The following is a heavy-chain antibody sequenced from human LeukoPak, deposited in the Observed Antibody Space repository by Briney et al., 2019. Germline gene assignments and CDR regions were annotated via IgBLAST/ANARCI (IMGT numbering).Heavy chain of an antibody. D-gene: IGHD2-15*01. J-gene: IGHJ3*02. V-gene: IGHV3-21*01. Sequence: GGSLRLSCAASGFTFSSYSMNWVRQAPGKGLEWVSSISSSSTYIYYADSMKGRFSISRDNAKNSLYLQMNSLRAEDTAVYYCARNLVGVAATYDAFDIWGQGTMVTVSS. CDR3: ARNLVGVAATYDAFDI. CDR2: ISSSSTYI. CDR1: GFTFSSYS.